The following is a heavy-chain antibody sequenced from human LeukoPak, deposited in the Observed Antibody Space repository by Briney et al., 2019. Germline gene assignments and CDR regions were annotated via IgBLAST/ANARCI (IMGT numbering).Heavy chain of an antibody. CDR2: IIPIFGTA. J-gene: IGHJ6*04. Sequence: SVKVSCKASGGTFSSYAISWVRQAPGQGLEWMGGIIPIFGTANYAQKFQGRVTITADKSTSTAYMELSSLRSEDTAVYYCARDGDQVRGAEYYHYGMDVWGKGTTVTVSS. V-gene: IGHV1-69*06. CDR3: ARDGDQVRGAEYYHYGMDV. D-gene: IGHD3-10*01. CDR1: GGTFSSYA.